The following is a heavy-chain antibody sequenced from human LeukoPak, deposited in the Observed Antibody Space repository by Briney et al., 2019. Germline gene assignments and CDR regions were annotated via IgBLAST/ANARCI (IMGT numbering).Heavy chain of an antibody. CDR1: GFTFSSYA. Sequence: GGSLRLFCAASGFTFSSYAMHWVRQAPGKGLEWVANIKQDGSEKYYVDSVKGRFTISRDNAKNSLFLQMNSLRAEDTAVYYCARDTRTFDYWGQGTLVTVSS. V-gene: IGHV3-7*01. D-gene: IGHD1-26*01. CDR2: IKQDGSEK. CDR3: ARDTRTFDY. J-gene: IGHJ4*02.